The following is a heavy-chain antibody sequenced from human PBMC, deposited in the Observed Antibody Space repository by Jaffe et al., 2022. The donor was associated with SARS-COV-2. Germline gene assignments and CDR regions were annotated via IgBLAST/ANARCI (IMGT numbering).Heavy chain of an antibody. CDR1: GGSINNYH. CDR3: ARLNWNDYRGLDY. CDR2: IYYSGST. J-gene: IGHJ4*02. V-gene: IGHV4-59*01. Sequence: QVQLQESGPGLVKPSETLSLTCTVSGGSINNYHWSWIRQPPGAGLEYIGYIYYSGSTNYNPSLKSRVTISVDTSKNHFSLKLSFVTAADTAVYYCARLNWNDYRGLDYWGQGTLVTVSS. D-gene: IGHD1-1*01.